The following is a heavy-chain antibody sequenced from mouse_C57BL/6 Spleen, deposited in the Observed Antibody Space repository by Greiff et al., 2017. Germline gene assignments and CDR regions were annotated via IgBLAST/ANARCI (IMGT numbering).Heavy chain of an antibody. V-gene: IGHV5-17*01. CDR1: GFTFSDYG. Sequence: EVKLMESGGGLVKPGGSLKLSCAASGFTFSDYGMHWVRQAPEKGLEWVAYISSGSSTIYYADTVKGRFTISRDNAKHTLFLQMTSLRSEDSAMYYCARGSKSWFAYWRQGTLVTVSA. D-gene: IGHD2-5*01. J-gene: IGHJ3*01. CDR2: ISSGSSTI. CDR3: ARGSKSWFAY.